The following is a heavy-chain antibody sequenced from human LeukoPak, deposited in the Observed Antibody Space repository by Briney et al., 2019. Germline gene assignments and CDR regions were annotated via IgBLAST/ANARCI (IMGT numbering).Heavy chain of an antibody. D-gene: IGHD6-25*01. CDR3: ARSIAADATTFGY. J-gene: IGHJ4*02. Sequence: GGSLSLSCAASGFTFSDYYMSWIRQPAGKGLEWVSYISSSGSTIYYADSVKGRFTISRDNAKNSLYLQMNSLRAEDTAVYYCARSIAADATTFGYWGQGTLVTVSS. CDR2: ISSSGSTI. CDR1: GFTFSDYY. V-gene: IGHV3-11*01.